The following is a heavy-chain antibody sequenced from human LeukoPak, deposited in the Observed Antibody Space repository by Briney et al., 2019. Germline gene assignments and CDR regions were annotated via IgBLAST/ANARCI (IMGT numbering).Heavy chain of an antibody. D-gene: IGHD4-17*01. CDR1: EYTFTSYD. Sequence: ASVKVSRKASEYTFTSYDINWVRQATGQGLEWMGWTNPNSGNTGYAQKFQGRVTMTRNTSIDTAYMELSSLRSEDTAVYYCARGPFARPNSVNLYGDLDYWGQGTLVTVSS. V-gene: IGHV1-8*02. J-gene: IGHJ4*02. CDR3: ARGPFARPNSVNLYGDLDY. CDR2: TNPNSGNT.